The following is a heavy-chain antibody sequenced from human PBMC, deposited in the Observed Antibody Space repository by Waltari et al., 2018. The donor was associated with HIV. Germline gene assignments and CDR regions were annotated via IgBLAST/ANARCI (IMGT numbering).Heavy chain of an antibody. V-gene: IGHV3-43D*03. CDR2: ISWDGDTT. Sequence: EVQLVESGGVVVQPGGSLRLSCAASGFTLYDYAMPWVRQAPGKGLEWVSLISWDGDTTYYVDSVKGRFTISRDNYENSLYLQMNSLRAEDTAFYYCAKDVTRGPGRGLIDYWGQGTLVTVSS. J-gene: IGHJ4*02. CDR3: AKDVTRGPGRGLIDY. D-gene: IGHD5-12*01. CDR1: GFTLYDYA.